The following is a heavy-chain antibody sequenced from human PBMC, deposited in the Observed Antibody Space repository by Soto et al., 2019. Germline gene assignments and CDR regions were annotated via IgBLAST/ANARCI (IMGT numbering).Heavy chain of an antibody. Sequence: GGSLILSCAASGFTFSSYAMSWVLQAPGKGLEWVSAISGSGGSTYYADSVKGRFTISRDNSKNTLYLQMNSLRAEDTAVYYCAKSLRATGVYYYGMDVWGQGSTVTGS. D-gene: IGHD5-12*01. V-gene: IGHV3-23*01. CDR1: GFTFSSYA. CDR2: ISGSGGST. J-gene: IGHJ6*02. CDR3: AKSLRATGVYYYGMDV.